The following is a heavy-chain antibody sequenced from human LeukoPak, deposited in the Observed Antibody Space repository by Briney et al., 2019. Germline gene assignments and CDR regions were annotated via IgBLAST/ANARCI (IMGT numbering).Heavy chain of an antibody. Sequence: ASVKVSCKASGYTFTSYYMHWVRQAPGQGLEWMGIINPSGGSTSYAQKFQGRVTMTRDTSTSTVYMELSSLRSEDTAVYYCARAPRPYYDKNAFDIWGQGTIVTVSS. V-gene: IGHV1-46*01. CDR2: INPSGGST. CDR1: GYTFTSYY. D-gene: IGHD3-22*01. J-gene: IGHJ3*02. CDR3: ARAPRPYYDKNAFDI.